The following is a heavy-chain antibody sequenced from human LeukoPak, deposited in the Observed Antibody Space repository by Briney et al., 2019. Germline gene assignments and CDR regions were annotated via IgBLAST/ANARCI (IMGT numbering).Heavy chain of an antibody. Sequence: AASVKVSCKASGGTFSSYAISWVRQAPGQGLEWMGGIIPIFGTTNYAQKFQDRVTITADKSTSTAYMKLSSLRSEDTAVYYCARVVGLTGYSSSWYSGYYYYMDVWGKGTTVTVSS. CDR3: ARVVGLTGYSSSWYSGYYYYMDV. V-gene: IGHV1-69*06. CDR1: GGTFSSYA. CDR2: IIPIFGTT. D-gene: IGHD6-13*01. J-gene: IGHJ6*03.